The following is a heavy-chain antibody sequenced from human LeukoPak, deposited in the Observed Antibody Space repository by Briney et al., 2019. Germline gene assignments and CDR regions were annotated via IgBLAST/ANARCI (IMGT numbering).Heavy chain of an antibody. D-gene: IGHD6-19*01. CDR1: GFTFSSYW. Sequence: GGSLRLSCAASGFTFSSYWMSRVRQAPGKGLEWVANIKQDGGEKYYVDSVKGRFTISRDNAKNSLYLQMNSLRAEDTAVYYCARGEERGIAVAHYYMDVWGKGTTVTISS. CDR2: IKQDGGEK. CDR3: ARGEERGIAVAHYYMDV. J-gene: IGHJ6*03. V-gene: IGHV3-7*01.